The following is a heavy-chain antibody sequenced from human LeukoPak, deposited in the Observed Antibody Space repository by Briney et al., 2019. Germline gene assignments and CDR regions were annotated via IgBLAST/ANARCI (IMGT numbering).Heavy chain of an antibody. J-gene: IGHJ5*02. Sequence: GGSLRLSCAASGFTFSNFAMAWVRQAPGKGLEWVSGISGNSGGSAYYADSVKGRFTISRDNSKNTLHLQMSSLRAEDTAVYYCAKDRYSSSWYNWFDPWGQGTLVTVSS. CDR2: ISGNSGGSA. D-gene: IGHD6-13*01. CDR3: AKDRYSSSWYNWFDP. V-gene: IGHV3-23*01. CDR1: GFTFSNFA.